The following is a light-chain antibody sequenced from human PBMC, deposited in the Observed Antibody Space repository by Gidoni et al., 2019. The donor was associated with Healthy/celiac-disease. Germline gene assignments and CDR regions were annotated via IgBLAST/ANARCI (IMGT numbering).Light chain of an antibody. CDR3: QQYKTYCS. CDR1: QSISSW. Sequence: DIQMTQSPSTLSASVGDRVTFTCRASQSISSWLAWYQQKPGKAPKLLIYDASSLESGVPSRFSGSGSGTEFTLTISSLQPDDFATYYCQQYKTYCSFGQGTKVEIK. CDR2: DAS. J-gene: IGKJ1*01. V-gene: IGKV1-5*01.